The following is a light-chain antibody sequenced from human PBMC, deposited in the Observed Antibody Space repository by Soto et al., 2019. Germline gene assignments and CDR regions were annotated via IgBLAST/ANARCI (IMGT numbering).Light chain of an antibody. J-gene: IGKJ5*01. Sequence: EIVLTQSPATLSLSPGERATLSCRASQSVGNNLAWYQQKPGQAPGLLIYEASTRATGIPARFSGSGSGTDFTLTISSLEPEDFATYYCQQYDNLPITFGQGTRLEIK. V-gene: IGKV3-11*01. CDR1: QSVGNN. CDR2: EAS. CDR3: QQYDNLPIT.